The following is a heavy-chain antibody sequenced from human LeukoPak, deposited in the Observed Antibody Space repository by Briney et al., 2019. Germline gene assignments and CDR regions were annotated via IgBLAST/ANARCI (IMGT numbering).Heavy chain of an antibody. D-gene: IGHD2/OR15-2a*01. CDR1: GFSFSKSW. J-gene: IGHJ4*02. CDR3: ARDVSHASLDF. Sequence: PGGSLRLSCAASGFSFSKSWMTWVREAPGKGLEWVANIDPNGNNKYSVDSVRGRFTISRDNARNSLYLQMNNLRAEDMAMYFCARDVSHASLDFWGQGALVTVSS. V-gene: IGHV3-7*04. CDR2: IDPNGNNK.